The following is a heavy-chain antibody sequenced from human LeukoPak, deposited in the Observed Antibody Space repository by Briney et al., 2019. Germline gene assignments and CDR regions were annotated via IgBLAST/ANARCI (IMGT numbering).Heavy chain of an antibody. V-gene: IGHV1-69*05. CDR1: GATFSSYA. CDR3: ARGSSWPLNWFDP. J-gene: IGHJ5*02. D-gene: IGHD6-13*01. CDR2: IIPIFVTA. Sequence: SGKVSCKASGATFSSYAISWVRQAPEQGLEWMGRIIPIFVTANYAQKFQGRVTITTDESTSTAYMELSSLRSEDTAVYYCARGSSWPLNWFDPWGQGTLVTVSS.